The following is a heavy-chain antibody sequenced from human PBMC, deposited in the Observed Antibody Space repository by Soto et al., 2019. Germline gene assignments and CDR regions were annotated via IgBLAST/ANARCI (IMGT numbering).Heavy chain of an antibody. CDR3: ARVSGSYYYGMDV. CDR1: GGSISSSNW. D-gene: IGHD1-26*01. J-gene: IGHJ6*02. Sequence: QVQLQESGPGLVKPSGTLSLPCAVSGGSISSSNWWSWVRQPPGKGLEWIGEIYHSGSTNYNPSLKSRLTISVDKSTNQFSLNLSSVTAADTAVYYCARVSGSYYYGMDVWGQGTTVTVSS. V-gene: IGHV4-4*02. CDR2: IYHSGST.